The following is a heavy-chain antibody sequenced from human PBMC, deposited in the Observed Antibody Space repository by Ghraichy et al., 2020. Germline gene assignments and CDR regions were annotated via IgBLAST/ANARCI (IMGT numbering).Heavy chain of an antibody. CDR1: GFTFSSYS. J-gene: IGHJ4*02. CDR2: ISSSSSTI. V-gene: IGHV3-48*02. D-gene: IGHD3-3*01. Sequence: GGSLRLSCAASGFTFSSYSMNWVRQAPGKGLEWVSYISSSSSTIYYADSVKGRFTISRDNAKNSLYLQMNSLRDEDTAVYYCARDLRPYDCWSGSPDYWGQGTLVTVSS. CDR3: ARDLRPYDCWSGSPDY.